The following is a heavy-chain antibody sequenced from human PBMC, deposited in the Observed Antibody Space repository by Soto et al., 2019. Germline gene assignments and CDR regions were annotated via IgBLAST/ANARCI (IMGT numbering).Heavy chain of an antibody. D-gene: IGHD4-17*01. V-gene: IGHV4-39*01. J-gene: IGHJ5*02. CDR3: ARASYGDYDP. Sequence: TLSLTCTVSGGSISSSSYYWGWIRQPPGKGLEWIGSIYYSGSTYYNPSLKSRVTISVDTSKNQFSLKLSSVTAADTAVYYCARASYGDYDPWGQGTLVTVSS. CDR2: IYYSGST. CDR1: GGSISSSSYY.